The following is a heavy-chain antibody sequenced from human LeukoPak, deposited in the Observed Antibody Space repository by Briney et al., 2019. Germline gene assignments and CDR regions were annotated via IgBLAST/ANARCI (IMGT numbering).Heavy chain of an antibody. CDR3: ARRRNHDYDDYGLYYFDY. CDR1: GYSLSNYW. J-gene: IGHJ4*02. V-gene: IGHV5-51*01. CDR2: IYSCDSDT. Sequence: GESLKISCKGSGYSLSNYWIGWGRQMPGKRPGGVGIIYSCDSDTRYSPSFQGQVTISADKSISTAYLQWSSLKASDTAMYYCARRRNHDYDDYGLYYFDYWGQGTLVTVSS. D-gene: IGHD4-17*01.